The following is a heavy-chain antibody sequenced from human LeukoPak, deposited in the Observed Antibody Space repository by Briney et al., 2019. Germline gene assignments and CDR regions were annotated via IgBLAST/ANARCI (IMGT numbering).Heavy chain of an antibody. CDR1: GGTFSNYA. Sequence: ASVKVSCKASGGTFSNYAINWVRQAPGQGLEWMVGITPIFGTANYVQKFQGRVTITADKSTSTAFMELSRLRSEDTAIYYCARASSDDTAMATPFAYWGQGTLVTVSS. CDR3: ARASSDDTAMATPFAY. CDR2: ITPIFGTA. D-gene: IGHD5-18*01. V-gene: IGHV1-69*06. J-gene: IGHJ4*02.